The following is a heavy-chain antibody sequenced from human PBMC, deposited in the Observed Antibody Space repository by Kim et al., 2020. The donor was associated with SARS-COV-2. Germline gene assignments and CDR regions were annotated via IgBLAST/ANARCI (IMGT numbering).Heavy chain of an antibody. Sequence: GGSLRLSCAASGFTFSSYAMSWVRQAPGKGLEWVSAISGSGGSTYYADSEKGRFTISRDNSKNTLYLQMNSLRAEDTAVYYCAKLVVGAPALHYYFDYWGQGTLVTVSS. D-gene: IGHD1-26*01. CDR2: ISGSGGST. J-gene: IGHJ4*01. V-gene: IGHV3-23*01. CDR3: AKLVVGAPALHYYFDY. CDR1: GFTFSSYA.